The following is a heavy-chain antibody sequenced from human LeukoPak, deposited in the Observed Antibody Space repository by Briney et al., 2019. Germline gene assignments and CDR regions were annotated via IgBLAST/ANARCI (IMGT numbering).Heavy chain of an antibody. CDR3: ARVPLDSSGYYYAFDI. J-gene: IGHJ3*02. CDR2: IYHSGST. CDR1: GYSISSGYY. Sequence: SETLSLTCTVSGYSISSGYYWGWIRQPPRKGLEWIGSIYHSGSTYYNPSLKSRVTISVDTSKNQFSLKLSSVTAADTAVYYCARVPLDSSGYYYAFDIWGQGTMVTVSS. V-gene: IGHV4-38-2*02. D-gene: IGHD3-22*01.